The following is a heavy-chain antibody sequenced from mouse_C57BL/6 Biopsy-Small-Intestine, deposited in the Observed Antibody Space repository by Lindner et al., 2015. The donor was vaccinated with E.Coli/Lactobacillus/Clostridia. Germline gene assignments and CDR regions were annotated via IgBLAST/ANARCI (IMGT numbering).Heavy chain of an antibody. D-gene: IGHD2-3*01. Sequence: VQLQESGPELVKPGASVKMSCKASDYSFTDYFMNWVRQSHGKSLEWIGRINPYNGDTFYNQKFKGKATLTVDKSSSTAHMELRSLTSEDSALYFCARFSYDAYYEGFAYWGQGTLVTVSA. CDR3: ARFSYDAYYEGFAY. CDR1: DYSFTDYF. V-gene: IGHV1-20*01. J-gene: IGHJ3*01. CDR2: INPYNGDT.